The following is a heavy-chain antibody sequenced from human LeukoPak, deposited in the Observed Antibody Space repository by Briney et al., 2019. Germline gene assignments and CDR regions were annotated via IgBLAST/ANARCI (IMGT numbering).Heavy chain of an antibody. CDR3: ARDSSPYPDSSVRVWFDP. V-gene: IGHV4-61*02. D-gene: IGHD3-22*01. CDR1: GDSINSRSYY. CDR2: IYTSGST. J-gene: IGHJ5*02. Sequence: SETLTLTCAVSGDSINSRSYYWSWIRQPAGKGLEWIGRIYTSGSTNYNPSLKSRVTMSVDTSKNQFSLKLSSVTAADTAVYYCARDSSPYPDSSVRVWFDPWGQGTLVTVSS.